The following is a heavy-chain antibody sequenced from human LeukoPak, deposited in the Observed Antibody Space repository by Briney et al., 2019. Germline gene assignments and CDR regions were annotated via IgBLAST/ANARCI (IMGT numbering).Heavy chain of an antibody. D-gene: IGHD3-22*01. Sequence: ASVKVSCKASGYTFTGYYMHWVRQAPGQGLEWMGWINPNSGGTNYAQKFQGRVTMTRDTSISTAYMELRSLRSDDTAVYYCARTLYTYYYDSGGYYAYWGQGTLVTVSS. V-gene: IGHV1-2*02. CDR1: GYTFTGYY. J-gene: IGHJ4*02. CDR3: ARTLYTYYYDSGGYYAY. CDR2: INPNSGGT.